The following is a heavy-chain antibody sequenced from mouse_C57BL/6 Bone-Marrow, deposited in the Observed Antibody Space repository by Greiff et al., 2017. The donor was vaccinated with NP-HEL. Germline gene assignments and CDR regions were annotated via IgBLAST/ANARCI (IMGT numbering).Heavy chain of an antibody. J-gene: IGHJ2*01. CDR3: ARDRGAAYYGSSYYFDY. CDR1: GFTFSSYA. V-gene: IGHV5-4*01. CDR2: ISDGGSYT. Sequence: EVKVVESGGGLVKPGGSLKLSCAASGFTFSSYAMSWVRQTPEKRLEWVATISDGGSYTYYPDNVKGRFTISRDNAKNNLYLQMSHLKSEDTAMYYCARDRGAAYYGSSYYFDYWGQGTTLTVSS. D-gene: IGHD1-1*01.